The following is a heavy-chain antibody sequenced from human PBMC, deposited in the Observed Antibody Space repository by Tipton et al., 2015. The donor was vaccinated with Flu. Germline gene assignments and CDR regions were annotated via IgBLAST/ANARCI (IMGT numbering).Heavy chain of an antibody. D-gene: IGHD2-8*02. J-gene: IGHJ4*02. Sequence: SLRLSCAASGFTVSGHFVTWVRQAPGKGLEWVSGMESGDAIYYADSVKGRFTISRDNSKNTLYLQMDSLRAEDTAIYYCARDNLYCTGGICYFDYWGQGTLVTVSS. CDR3: ARDNLYCTGGICYFDY. CDR2: MESGDAI. CDR1: GFTVSGHF. V-gene: IGHV3-66*01.